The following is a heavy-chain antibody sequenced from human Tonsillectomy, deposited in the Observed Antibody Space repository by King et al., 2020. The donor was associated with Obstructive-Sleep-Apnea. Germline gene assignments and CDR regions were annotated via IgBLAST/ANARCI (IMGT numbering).Heavy chain of an antibody. CDR3: ARGLGEHSSSWYFKRYGMDV. Sequence: VQLVESGGGLVKPGGSLRLSCAASGFTFSSYSMNWVRQAPGKGLEWVSSISSSSSYIYYADSVKGRFTISRDNAKNSLYLQMNSLRAEDTAVYYCARGLGEHSSSWYFKRYGMDVWGQGTTVTVSS. CDR1: GFTFSSYS. CDR2: ISSSSSYI. J-gene: IGHJ6*02. V-gene: IGHV3-21*01. D-gene: IGHD6-13*01.